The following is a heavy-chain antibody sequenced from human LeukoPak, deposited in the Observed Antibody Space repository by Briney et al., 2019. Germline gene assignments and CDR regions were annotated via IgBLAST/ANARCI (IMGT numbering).Heavy chain of an antibody. J-gene: IGHJ6*02. CDR1: GFTFSSYG. V-gene: IGHV3-30*03. Sequence: GGSLRLSCAASGFTFSSYGMHWVRQAPGKGLEWVAVISYDGSNKYYADSVKGRFTISRDNSKNTLYLQMNSLRAEDTAVYYCATPLRYFDWLGGMDVWGQGTTVTVSS. CDR3: ATPLRYFDWLGGMDV. D-gene: IGHD3-9*01. CDR2: ISYDGSNK.